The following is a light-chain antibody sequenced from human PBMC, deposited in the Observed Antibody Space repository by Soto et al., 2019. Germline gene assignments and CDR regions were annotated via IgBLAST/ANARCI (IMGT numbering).Light chain of an antibody. CDR3: QQYGSSPT. CDR2: GAS. CDR1: QSVSSSY. Sequence: EIVLTQSPGTLSLSPGERATLSCRASQSVSSSYLAWYQQKPGQAPRLLIYGASSSATGIPDRFSGSGSVTDFTLTISRLEPEDFAVYYCQQYGSSPTFVGGTKVEIK. J-gene: IGKJ4*01. V-gene: IGKV3-20*01.